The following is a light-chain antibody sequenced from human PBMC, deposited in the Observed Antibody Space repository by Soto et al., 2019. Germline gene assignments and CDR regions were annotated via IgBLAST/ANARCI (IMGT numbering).Light chain of an antibody. V-gene: IGKV3-11*01. CDR3: QQRHNWIT. J-gene: IGKJ5*01. CDR2: DAS. CDR1: QSVGSY. Sequence: ERVMTQSPASLSVSPGGRATRCCRASQSVGSYLAWYQQKPGQAPRLIIHDASSRATGIPARFSGSGSGTDFTLTISSLEPEDVAVYYCQQRHNWITFGQGTRLEIK.